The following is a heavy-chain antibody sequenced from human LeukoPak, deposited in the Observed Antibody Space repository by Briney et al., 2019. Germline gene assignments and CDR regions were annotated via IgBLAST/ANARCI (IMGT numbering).Heavy chain of an antibody. CDR3: ARGYCSSTSCYPPGRYYFDY. J-gene: IGHJ4*02. CDR1: GGSISSGGYS. D-gene: IGHD2-2*01. V-gene: IGHV4-30-2*01. Sequence: SQTLSLTCAVSGGSISSGGYSWSWIRQPPGKGLEWIGYIYHGGSTYYNPSLKSRVTISVDRSKNQFSLKLSSVTAADTAVYYCARGYCSSTSCYPPGRYYFDYWGQGTLVTVSS. CDR2: IYHGGST.